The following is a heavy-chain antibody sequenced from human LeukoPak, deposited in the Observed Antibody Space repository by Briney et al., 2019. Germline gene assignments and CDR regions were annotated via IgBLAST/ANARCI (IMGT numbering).Heavy chain of an antibody. CDR2: IIPIFGTA. CDR1: GGTFSSYA. J-gene: IGHJ3*02. D-gene: IGHD3-22*01. Sequence: GSSVKVSCKASGGTFSSYAFSWVRQAPGQGLEWMGGIIPIFGTANYAQKFQGRVTITTGESTSTAYMELSSLRSEDTAVYYCARDSQSYDSAFDIWGQGTMVTVSS. V-gene: IGHV1-69*05. CDR3: ARDSQSYDSAFDI.